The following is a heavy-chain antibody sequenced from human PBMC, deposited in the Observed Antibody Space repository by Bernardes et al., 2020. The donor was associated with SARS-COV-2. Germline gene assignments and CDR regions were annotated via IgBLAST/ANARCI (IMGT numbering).Heavy chain of an antibody. Sequence: SETLSLTCTVSGGSISSYYWSWIRQPPGKGLEWIGYIYYSGSTNYNPSLKSRVTISVDTSKNQFSLKLSSVTAADTAVYYCARGNNYDFWSGYYSRGHKSAFDIWGQGTMVTVSS. V-gene: IGHV4-59*01. J-gene: IGHJ3*02. CDR1: GGSISSYY. CDR3: ARGNNYDFWSGYYSRGHKSAFDI. CDR2: IYYSGST. D-gene: IGHD3-3*01.